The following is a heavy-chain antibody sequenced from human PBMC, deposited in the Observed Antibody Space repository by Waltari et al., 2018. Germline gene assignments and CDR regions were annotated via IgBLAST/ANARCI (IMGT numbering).Heavy chain of an antibody. D-gene: IGHD3-10*01. Sequence: EVQLLESGGGLVQPGGSLRLSCAASGFTFSSYAMSWVRQAPGKGLEWVSTISNSGGSTYYADSVKGRFTISRDNSKNTLYLQMNSLRAEDTVLYYCAKDASRGSGSIWGQGTMVTVSS. V-gene: IGHV3-23*01. J-gene: IGHJ3*02. CDR2: ISNSGGST. CDR3: AKDASRGSGSI. CDR1: GFTFSSYA.